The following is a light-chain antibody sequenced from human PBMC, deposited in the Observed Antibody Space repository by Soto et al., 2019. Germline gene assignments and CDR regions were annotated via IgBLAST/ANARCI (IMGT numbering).Light chain of an antibody. CDR1: SSNIGAGYD. J-gene: IGLJ2*01. V-gene: IGLV1-40*01. CDR2: GNS. CDR3: QSYDSSLSGSVV. Sequence: QSVLTQPPSVSGAPGQRVTISCTGSSSNIGAGYDVHWYQQLPGTAPKLLIYGNSNRPSGVPDRFSGSKSGTSASLAITGLQEEDEAHYYCQSYDSSLSGSVVFGGGTKLTVL.